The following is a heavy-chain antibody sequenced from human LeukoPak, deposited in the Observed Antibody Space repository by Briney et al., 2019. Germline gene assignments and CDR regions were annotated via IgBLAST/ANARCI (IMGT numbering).Heavy chain of an antibody. J-gene: IGHJ4*02. CDR2: ISSTGGGR. D-gene: IGHD6-19*01. Sequence: VGCLRLSCAASGFTFSNYAMQWVRQAPGKGLEYVSAISSTGGGRYYADSVKGRFTISRDNSKNTLYLQMSSLRPEDTSVYHCARAKGYSSGWTEYWGQGTLVTVS. CDR3: ARAKGYSSGWTEY. CDR1: GFTFSNYA. V-gene: IGHV3-64D*06.